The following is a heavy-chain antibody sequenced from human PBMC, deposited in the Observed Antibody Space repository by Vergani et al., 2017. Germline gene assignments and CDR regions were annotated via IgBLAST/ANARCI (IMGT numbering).Heavy chain of an antibody. D-gene: IGHD6-19*01. CDR1: GYTFTSYY. CDR3: ARDKAGREDYYGMDV. J-gene: IGHJ6*02. V-gene: IGHV1-46*03. CDR2: INPSGGST. Sequence: QVQLVQSGAEVKKPGASVKVSCKASGYTFTSYYMHWVRQAPGQGLEWMGIINPSGGSTSYAQKFHGRVTMTRDTSTSTVYMEPSSLRSEDTAVYYCARDKAGREDYYGMDVWGQGTTVTVSS.